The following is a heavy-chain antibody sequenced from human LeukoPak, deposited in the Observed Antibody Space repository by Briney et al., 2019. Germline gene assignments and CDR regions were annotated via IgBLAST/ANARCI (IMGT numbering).Heavy chain of an antibody. D-gene: IGHD4-17*01. V-gene: IGHV3-48*03. Sequence: GSLRLSCAASGFTFSSYEMNWVRQAPGKGLEWVSYISSSGSTIYYADSVKGRFTISRDNAKNSLYLQMNSLRAEDTAVYYCAREDYGDYDYDYWGQGTPVTVSS. CDR2: ISSSGSTI. CDR3: AREDYGDYDYDY. J-gene: IGHJ4*02. CDR1: GFTFSSYE.